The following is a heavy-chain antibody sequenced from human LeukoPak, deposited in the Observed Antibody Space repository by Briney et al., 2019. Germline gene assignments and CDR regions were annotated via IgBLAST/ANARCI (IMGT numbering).Heavy chain of an antibody. CDR2: ISWNRGSI. D-gene: IGHD6-13*01. CDR3: AKGGAAADNYWYFDL. CDR1: GFIFDDYG. Sequence: GGSLRLSCAASGFIFDDYGMHWVRQAPGKGLEWVSVISWNRGSIGYADSVKGRFTISRDTAKNSLYLQMNSLRPEDTAFYFAKGGAAADNYWYFDLWGRGTLVTVSS. V-gene: IGHV3-9*01. J-gene: IGHJ2*01.